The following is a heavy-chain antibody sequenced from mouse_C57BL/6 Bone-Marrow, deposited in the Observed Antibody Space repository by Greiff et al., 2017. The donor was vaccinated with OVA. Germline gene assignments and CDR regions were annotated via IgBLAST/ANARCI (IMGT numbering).Heavy chain of an antibody. Sequence: VQLQQPGAELVMPGASVKLSCKASGYTFTSYWMHWVKQRPGQGLEWIGEIDPSDSYTNYNQKFKGKSTLTVDKSSSTAYMQLSSLPSEDSAVYYCARNVDYYGSSYGYFDVWGTGTTVTVSS. V-gene: IGHV1-69*01. CDR1: GYTFTSYW. CDR2: IDPSDSYT. D-gene: IGHD1-1*01. CDR3: ARNVDYYGSSYGYFDV. J-gene: IGHJ1*03.